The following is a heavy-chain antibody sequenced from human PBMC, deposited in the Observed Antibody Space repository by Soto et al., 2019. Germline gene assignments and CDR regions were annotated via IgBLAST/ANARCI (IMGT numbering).Heavy chain of an antibody. D-gene: IGHD4-17*01. J-gene: IGHJ5*02. CDR1: GYTFTSYY. CDR2: LHPSSGST. Sequence: ASVKVSCKATGYTFTSYYMHWVRQAPGQGLEWMGILHPSSGSTSYAQKFQGRVTMTRDTSTSTVYMELSSLRTDDMAVYYCARDTRGDSNWFDPWGQGTLVTVS. CDR3: ARDTRGDSNWFDP. V-gene: IGHV1-46*03.